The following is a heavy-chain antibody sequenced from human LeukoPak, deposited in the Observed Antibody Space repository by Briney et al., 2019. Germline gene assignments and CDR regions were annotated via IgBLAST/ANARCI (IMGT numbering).Heavy chain of an antibody. CDR1: EYTFTGYY. J-gene: IGHJ4*02. Sequence: ASVKVSCKASEYTFTGYYIHWVRQAPGQGLEWMGWINPNRGATNYAQKFQGRVTMTRDTSINTAYMELTSLRSDDTAVYYCARGWSKESSGSKNSFDYWGQGTLVTVSS. CDR3: ARGWSKESSGSKNSFDY. CDR2: INPNRGAT. V-gene: IGHV1-2*02. D-gene: IGHD3-10*01.